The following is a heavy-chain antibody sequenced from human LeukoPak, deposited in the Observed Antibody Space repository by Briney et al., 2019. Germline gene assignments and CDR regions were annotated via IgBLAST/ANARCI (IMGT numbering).Heavy chain of an antibody. CDR1: GGSISNYY. J-gene: IGHJ4*02. CDR2: MYTSGST. Sequence: SETLSLTCTVSGGSISNYYWSWLRQPAGKGLEWIGRMYTSGSTKYNPSLKSRVTISVDKSKNQFSLKVTSVTAADTAGYFCARDHYGSGNYKSYFDYWGQGTQVTVSS. CDR3: ARDHYGSGNYKSYFDY. D-gene: IGHD3-10*01. V-gene: IGHV4-4*07.